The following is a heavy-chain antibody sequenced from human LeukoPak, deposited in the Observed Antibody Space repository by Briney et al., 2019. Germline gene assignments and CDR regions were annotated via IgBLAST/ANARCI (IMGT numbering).Heavy chain of an antibody. V-gene: IGHV4-34*01. D-gene: IGHD3-10*01. CDR3: ARRTYYYGSGSYRPLTNYFDC. Sequence: SETLSLTCAVYGGSFSGYYWSWIRQPPGKGLEWIGEINHSGSTNYNPSLKSRVTISVDTSKNQFSLKLSSVTAADTAVYYCARRTYYYGSGSYRPLTNYFDCWGQGTLVTVSS. CDR1: GGSFSGYY. CDR2: INHSGST. J-gene: IGHJ4*02.